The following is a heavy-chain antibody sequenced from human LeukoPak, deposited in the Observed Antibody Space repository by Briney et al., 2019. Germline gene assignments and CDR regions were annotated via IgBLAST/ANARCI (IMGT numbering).Heavy chain of an antibody. CDR1: GGSVSSTNW. D-gene: IGHD3-16*02. CDR2: VHLDGRT. CDR3: ARAVYDYIWGSYRFDY. J-gene: IGHJ4*02. V-gene: IGHV4-4*02. Sequence: SETLSLTGGVSGGSVSSTNWWTWIRQPPGKGLEWIGEVHLDGRTNFNPSLKSRLTMSVDLSENHVSLKLTSVNAADTALYYCARAVYDYIWGSYRFDYWGQGTLVTVSS.